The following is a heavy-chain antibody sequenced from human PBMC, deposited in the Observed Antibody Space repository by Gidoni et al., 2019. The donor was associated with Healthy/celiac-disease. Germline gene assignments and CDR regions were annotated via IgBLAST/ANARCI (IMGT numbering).Heavy chain of an antibody. D-gene: IGHD1-7*01. V-gene: IGHV3-30*18. J-gene: IGHJ4*02. CDR1: GFTFSSYG. CDR2: ISYDGSNK. Sequence: QVQLVESGGGVVQPGRSLRLSCAASGFTFSSYGMHWVRQAPGKGLEWVAVISYDGSNKYYADSVKGRFTISRDNSKNTLYLQMNSLRAEDTAVYYCAKDPDNWNYGYYFGYWGQGTLVTVSS. CDR3: AKDPDNWNYGYYFGY.